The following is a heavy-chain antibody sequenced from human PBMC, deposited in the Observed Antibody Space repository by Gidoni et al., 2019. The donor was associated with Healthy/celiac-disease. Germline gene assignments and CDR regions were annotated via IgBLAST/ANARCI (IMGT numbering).Heavy chain of an antibody. Sequence: QLQLQESGPGLVKPSETLSLTCTVSGGSISSSSYNWGWIRQPPGKGLEWIGSIYYSGSTYYNPSLKSRVTISVDTSKNQFSLKLSSVTAADTAVYYCARHADYYGSGSYFSWGQGTLVTVSS. V-gene: IGHV4-39*01. CDR1: GGSISSSSYN. CDR2: IYYSGST. J-gene: IGHJ4*02. D-gene: IGHD3-10*01. CDR3: ARHADYYGSGSYFS.